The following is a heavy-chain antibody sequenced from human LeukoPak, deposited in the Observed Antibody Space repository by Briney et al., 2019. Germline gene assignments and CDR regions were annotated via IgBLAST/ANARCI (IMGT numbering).Heavy chain of an antibody. V-gene: IGHV3-30-3*01. D-gene: IGHD3-22*01. J-gene: IGHJ4*02. CDR2: ISYDGTNK. Sequence: GGSLRLSCAVSGITFRNYAMHWVRQAPGKGLEWVALISYDGTNKYYADSVKGRFTISRDNSKTTLYLQMDSLRVEDTAVYYCAQGYFYDKIGYPPVDYWGQGTLVTVSS. CDR1: GITFRNYA. CDR3: AQGYFYDKIGYPPVDY.